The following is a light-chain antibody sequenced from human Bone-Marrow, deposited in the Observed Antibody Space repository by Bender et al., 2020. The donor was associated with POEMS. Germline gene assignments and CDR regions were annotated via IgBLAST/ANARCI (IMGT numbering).Light chain of an antibody. CDR2: EVS. Sequence: QSALTQPPYASGSPGQSVTISCIGTSSEVGAYNYVSWNQQHPGKAPKLIIYEVSERPSGVPDRFSGSKSGNTASLTVSGLQAEDEADYYCSSYAGINSLFGGGTKLTVL. J-gene: IGLJ2*01. CDR1: SSEVGAYNY. V-gene: IGLV2-8*01. CDR3: SSYAGINSL.